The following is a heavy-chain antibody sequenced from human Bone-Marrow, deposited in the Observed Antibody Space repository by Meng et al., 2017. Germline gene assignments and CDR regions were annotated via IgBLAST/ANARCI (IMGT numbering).Heavy chain of an antibody. J-gene: IGHJ3*02. V-gene: IGHV1-8*03. CDR3: ARDGYDSSVMIFGAFDI. D-gene: IGHD3-22*01. CDR2: MNPNSGNT. CDR1: GYTFTSYD. Sequence: ASVKVSCKASGYTFTSYDINWVRQATGQGLEWMGWMNPNSGNTGYAQKFQGRVTITRNTSISTAYMELSSLRSEDTAVYYCARDGYDSSVMIFGAFDIWGQGTMVTVSS.